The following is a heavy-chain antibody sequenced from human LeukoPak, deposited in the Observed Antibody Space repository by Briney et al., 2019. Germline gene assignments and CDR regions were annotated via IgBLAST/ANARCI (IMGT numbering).Heavy chain of an antibody. D-gene: IGHD2-2*01. CDR3: AKENHRGCSSTICYPVWFAP. V-gene: IGHV3-23*01. J-gene: IGHJ5*02. CDR1: GFTFSSYA. CDR2: ISGSGGST. Sequence: PGASLRLSCAASGFTFSSYAMSWVRQAPGKGLEWVSAISGSGGSTYYADSVKGRITISRDNSNNSLYLQMNSLRAEDTAVYYCAKENHRGCSSTICYPVWFAPWGQGTLVTVSS.